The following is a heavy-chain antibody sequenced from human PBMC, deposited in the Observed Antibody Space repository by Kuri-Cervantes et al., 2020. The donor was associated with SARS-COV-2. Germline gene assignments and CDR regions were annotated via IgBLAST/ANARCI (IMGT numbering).Heavy chain of an antibody. D-gene: IGHD2-2*01. V-gene: IGHV3-11*04. CDR3: ARSRGGGYCSSTSCYAGFDAVDI. CDR1: GFTFSDYY. CDR2: ISSSGSTI. Sequence: GESLKISCAASGFTFSDYYTSWIRQAPGKGLEWVSYISSSGSTIYYADSVKGRFTISRDNSKNTLYLQMNSLRAEDTAVYYCARSRGGGYCSSTSCYAGFDAVDIWGQGTMVTVSS. J-gene: IGHJ3*02.